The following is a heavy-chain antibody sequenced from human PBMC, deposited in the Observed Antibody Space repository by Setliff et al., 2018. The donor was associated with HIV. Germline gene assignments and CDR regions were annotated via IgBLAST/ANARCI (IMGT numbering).Heavy chain of an antibody. Sequence: GGSLRLSCAASGFTVSSNYMSWVRQAPGKGLEWVSVIYSGGSTYYADSVKGRFTISRDNSKNTLYLQVNSLRAEDTAVYYCATSGYSSSWYRDYWGQGTQVTVSS. D-gene: IGHD6-13*01. J-gene: IGHJ4*02. V-gene: IGHV3-53*01. CDR1: GFTVSSNY. CDR3: ATSGYSSSWYRDY. CDR2: IYSGGST.